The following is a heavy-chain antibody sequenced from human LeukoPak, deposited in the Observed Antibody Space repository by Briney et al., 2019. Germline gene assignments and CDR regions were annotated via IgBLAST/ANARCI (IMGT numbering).Heavy chain of an antibody. V-gene: IGHV4-59*01. CDR1: GGSITNYY. Sequence: SETLSLTCTVSGGSITNYYWSWVRQPPGQGLEWIAYVYHTGSTNYNPSLKSRVTISIDTSKNQFSLNLSSVTAADTAIYYCARGPTRYYFDYWGQGTLVTVSS. J-gene: IGHJ4*02. CDR2: VYHTGST. CDR3: ARGPTRYYFDY.